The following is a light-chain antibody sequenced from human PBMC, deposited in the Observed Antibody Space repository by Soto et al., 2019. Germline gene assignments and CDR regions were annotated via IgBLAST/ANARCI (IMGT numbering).Light chain of an antibody. CDR3: QQYNEWPLT. Sequence: ETVMTQSPATLSVSPGERATLSCGASQSVSTNLAWYQQKPGQVPSLLIYGASTRASDIPARFSGSGSGTEFTLTISSLQSEDFAVYYCQQYNEWPLTFGGGTKVEIE. V-gene: IGKV3-15*01. CDR2: GAS. CDR1: QSVSTN. J-gene: IGKJ4*01.